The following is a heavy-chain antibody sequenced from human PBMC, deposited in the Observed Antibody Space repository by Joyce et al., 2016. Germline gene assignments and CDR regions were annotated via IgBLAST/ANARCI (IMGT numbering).Heavy chain of an antibody. Sequence: QVQLQQWGAGLLKPSETLSLTCAVYGGSFSGYDWTFIRQPPRKGLEWIGERNGGGITNYKPSLKSRVTILLDTSKNQFSLKLTSVTAADTAVYYCARGRGYTTSVRRRGMDVWGQGTTVTVSS. CDR1: GGSFSGYD. J-gene: IGHJ6*02. CDR2: RNGGGIT. D-gene: IGHD6-13*01. CDR3: ARGRGYTTSVRRRGMDV. V-gene: IGHV4-34*01.